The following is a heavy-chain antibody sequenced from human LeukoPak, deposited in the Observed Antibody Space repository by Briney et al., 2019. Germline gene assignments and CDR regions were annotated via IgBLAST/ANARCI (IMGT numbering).Heavy chain of an antibody. D-gene: IGHD3-22*01. CDR2: IYPGDSDT. J-gene: IGHJ3*02. V-gene: IGHV5-51*01. Sequence: GESLKISCKGPGYSFTSYWIGWVRQMPGKGLEWMGNIYPGDSDTRYSPSVQGQVTISADKSISTAYLQWSSLKASDTAMYYCARPSYYYDSSGAFDIWGQGTMVTVSS. CDR3: ARPSYYYDSSGAFDI. CDR1: GYSFTSYW.